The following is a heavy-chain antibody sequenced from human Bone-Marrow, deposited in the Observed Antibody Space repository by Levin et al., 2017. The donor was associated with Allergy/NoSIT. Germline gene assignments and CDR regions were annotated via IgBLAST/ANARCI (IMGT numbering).Heavy chain of an antibody. CDR2: IWSDGRNK. V-gene: IGHV3-33*01. CDR1: GFNFSTYD. Sequence: AGGSLRLSCVVSGFNFSTYDIHWVRQAPGKGLEWVARIWSDGRNKDYADSVKGRFTISRDNSKDTVYLQMNNLRAEDTAVYYCARDEAAMAGAFDIWGQGTMVTVSS. D-gene: IGHD2-2*01. CDR3: ARDEAAMAGAFDI. J-gene: IGHJ3*02.